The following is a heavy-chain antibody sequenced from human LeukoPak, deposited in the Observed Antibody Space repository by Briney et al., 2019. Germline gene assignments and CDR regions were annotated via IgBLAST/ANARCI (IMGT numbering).Heavy chain of an antibody. J-gene: IGHJ5*02. CDR2: INAGNDNT. CDR3: ARDLGYCTGGTCYPNWFDP. V-gene: IGHV1-3*01. CDR1: GYTFTSYA. D-gene: IGHD2-15*01. Sequence: ASVKVSCKASGYTFTSYAMHWVRQAPGQRLEWMGWINAGNDNTKYSQKFQGRVTITRDTSASAAYMELSSLRSEDTAVYYCARDLGYCTGGTCYPNWFDPWGQGTLVTVSS.